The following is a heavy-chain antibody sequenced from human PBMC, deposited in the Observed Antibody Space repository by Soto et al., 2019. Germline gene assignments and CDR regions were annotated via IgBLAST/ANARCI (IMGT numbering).Heavy chain of an antibody. CDR3: ARVPPYCSSTSCYEDYYYGMDV. CDR2: IIPIFGTA. J-gene: IGHJ6*02. CDR1: GGTFSSYA. D-gene: IGHD2-2*01. Sequence: QVQLVQSGAEVKKPGSSVKVSCKASGGTFSSYAISWVRQAPGQGLEWMGGIIPIFGTANYAQKFQGRVTITADESTSKAYMELSSLRSEDTAVYYCARVPPYCSSTSCYEDYYYGMDVWGQGTTVAVSS. V-gene: IGHV1-69*01.